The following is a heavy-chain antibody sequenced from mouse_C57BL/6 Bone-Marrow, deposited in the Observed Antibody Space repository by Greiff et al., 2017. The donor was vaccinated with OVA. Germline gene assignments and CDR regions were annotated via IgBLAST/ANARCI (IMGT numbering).Heavy chain of an antibody. CDR3: ARKGGHYYGPWFAD. CDR1: GFSLTSYG. CDR2: IWSGGST. D-gene: IGHD1-1*01. J-gene: IGHJ3*01. V-gene: IGHV2-2*01. Sequence: VHLVESGPGLVQPSQSLSITCTVSGFSLTSYGVHWVRQSPGKGLEWLGVIWSGGSTDYNAAFISRLSISKDTYKSQVFVKMNSLHADDKAIYYYARKGGHYYGPWFADWGKGTLVTVSA.